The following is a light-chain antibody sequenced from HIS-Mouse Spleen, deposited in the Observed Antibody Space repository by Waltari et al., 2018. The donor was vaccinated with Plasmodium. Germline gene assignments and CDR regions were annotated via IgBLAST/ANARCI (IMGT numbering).Light chain of an antibody. CDR2: DDS. J-gene: IGLJ2*01. V-gene: IGLV3-21*03. CDR1: NIGSKS. CDR3: QVWDSSSDHVV. Sequence: SYVLTQPPSVSVAPGKTARITCGGNNIGSKSVHWYQEKPGQAPLLVVYDDSDRPSGIPEGLSGSNSGNTATLTSSRVEAGDEADYYCQVWDSSSDHVVFGGGTKLTVL.